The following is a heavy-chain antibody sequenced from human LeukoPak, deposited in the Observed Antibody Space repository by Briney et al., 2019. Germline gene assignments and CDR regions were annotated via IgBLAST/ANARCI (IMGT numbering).Heavy chain of an antibody. CDR1: GGSFSGYY. V-gene: IGHV4-34*01. CDR3: ARDGSIAAAGTSFDY. D-gene: IGHD6-13*01. Sequence: PSGTLSLTCAVYGGSFSGYYWSWIRQPPGKGLEWIGEINHSGSTNYNPSLKSRVTISVDTSKNQFSLKLSSVTAADTAVYYCARDGSIAAAGTSFDYWGQGTLVTVSS. CDR2: INHSGST. J-gene: IGHJ4*02.